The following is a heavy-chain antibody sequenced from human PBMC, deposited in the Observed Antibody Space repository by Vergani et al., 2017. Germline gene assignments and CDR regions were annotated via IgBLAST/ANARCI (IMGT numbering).Heavy chain of an antibody. CDR1: GGSFTSYH. V-gene: IGHV4-34*01. D-gene: IGHD4-11*01. CDR3: ARVNTETNGHLYYYYYMDV. J-gene: IGHJ6*03. CDR2: IDHTVRP. Sequence: QVQLQQWGGGLLKPSETLSLTCVVNGGSFTSYHWTWIRQSPGEGLEWLGDIDHTVRPDYNPSLKSRLTMSVDKFRNQFSLTLNSVPATDTAIYFCARVNTETNGHLYYYYYMDVSGQGTAVTVS.